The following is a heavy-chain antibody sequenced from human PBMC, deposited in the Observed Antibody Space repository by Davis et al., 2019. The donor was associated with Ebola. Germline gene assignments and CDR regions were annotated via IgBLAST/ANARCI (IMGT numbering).Heavy chain of an antibody. CDR1: GGTFSSYA. J-gene: IGHJ4*02. V-gene: IGHV1-69*06. CDR3: ARDLIAARPDEDY. D-gene: IGHD6-6*01. CDR2: IIPIFGTA. Sequence: SVKVSCKASGGTFSSYAISWVRQAPGQGLAWMGGIIPIFGTANYAQKFQGRVTITADKSTSTAYMELSSLRSEDTAVYYCARDLIAARPDEDYWGQGTLVTVSS.